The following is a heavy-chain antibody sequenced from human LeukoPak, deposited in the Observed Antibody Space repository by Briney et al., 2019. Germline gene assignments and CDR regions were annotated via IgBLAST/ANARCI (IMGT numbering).Heavy chain of an antibody. Sequence: GGSLRLSCTASGFTFGVDGMSWFRQAPGKGLEWVSDISGSGGSTYSADSVKGRFTISRDNSKNTLYLQINSLRAEDTAVYYCAKALRADYMSFDIWGQGTMVTVSS. V-gene: IGHV3-23*01. CDR3: AKALRADYMSFDI. CDR1: GFTFGVDG. D-gene: IGHD4/OR15-4a*01. J-gene: IGHJ3*02. CDR2: ISGSGGST.